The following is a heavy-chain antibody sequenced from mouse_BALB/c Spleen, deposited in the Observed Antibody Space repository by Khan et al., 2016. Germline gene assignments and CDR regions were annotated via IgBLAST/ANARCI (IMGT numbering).Heavy chain of an antibody. CDR3: TRVDTTGYAWFAY. Sequence: VQLKQSGTVLARPGASVKMSCKASGYTFSSYWMHWVKQRPGQGLEWIGVIYPGNSDATYNQNFKGKAELTAVTSTSNAYMELSRLTNEDSAVYYCTRVDTTGYAWFAYLGQGTLVTVSA. V-gene: IGHV1-5*01. J-gene: IGHJ3*01. D-gene: IGHD3-2*01. CDR2: IYPGNSDA. CDR1: GYTFSSYW.